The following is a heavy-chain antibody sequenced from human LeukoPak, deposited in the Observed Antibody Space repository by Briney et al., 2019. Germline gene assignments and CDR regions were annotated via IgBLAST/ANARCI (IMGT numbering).Heavy chain of an antibody. CDR2: IDSHNGDR. V-gene: IGHV1-18*01. CDR3: ARDDSLEDYYSHNWFDP. J-gene: IGHJ5*02. CDR1: GYSFVFFG. D-gene: IGHD3-22*01. Sequence: GASVKVSCKASGYSFVFFGVSWVRQAPGQGLEWMGWIDSHNGDRNYADKFQDRVTMTTDTSTTTSYMELRSLRSDDTAVYYCARDDSLEDYYSHNWFDPWGQGTLVTVSS.